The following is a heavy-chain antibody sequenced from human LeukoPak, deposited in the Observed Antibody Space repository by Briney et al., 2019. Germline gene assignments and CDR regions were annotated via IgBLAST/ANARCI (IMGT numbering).Heavy chain of an antibody. V-gene: IGHV3-48*01. Sequence: PGGSLRLSCAASGFTFTTYAMNWVRQAPGKGLEWIAYISGDSTTIYHADSVKGRFTVSRDNAKKSLYLQMDGLRAEDTAVYFCARDVVPYSHSLNWFDPWGQGTLVTVSS. CDR2: ISGDSTTI. D-gene: IGHD2-21*01. CDR3: ARDVVPYSHSLNWFDP. J-gene: IGHJ5*02. CDR1: GFTFTTYA.